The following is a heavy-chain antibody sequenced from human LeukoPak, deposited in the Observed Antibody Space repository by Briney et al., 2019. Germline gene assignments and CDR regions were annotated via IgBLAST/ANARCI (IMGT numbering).Heavy chain of an antibody. J-gene: IGHJ1*01. V-gene: IGHV1-2*02. CDR3: ARGDSFSATAAGTLRQQ. D-gene: IGHD6-13*01. CDR2: INPNSGGT. Sequence: SVRPSCTASGYTFTGYNIDSGREAPGQGLEWMGWINPNSGGTNYAQKFQGRVTMTRDTSISTAYMELSRLRSDDTAVYYCARGDSFSATAAGTLRQQWRQGTLVTVSS. CDR1: GYTFTGYN.